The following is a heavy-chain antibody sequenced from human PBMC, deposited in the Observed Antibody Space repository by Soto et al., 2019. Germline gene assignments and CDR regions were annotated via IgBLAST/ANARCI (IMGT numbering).Heavy chain of an antibody. Sequence: GGSLRLSCAASGFTFDTYAMNRVRQAPGKGLAWVSAIGTDSNTYYADSVKGRFTISRDNSRTTLYLQMNSLRAEDTALYYCVRKNPGTRPFDYWGQGTLVTV. J-gene: IGHJ4*01. CDR1: GFTFDTYA. CDR3: VRKNPGTRPFDY. CDR2: IGTDSNT. V-gene: IGHV3-23*01.